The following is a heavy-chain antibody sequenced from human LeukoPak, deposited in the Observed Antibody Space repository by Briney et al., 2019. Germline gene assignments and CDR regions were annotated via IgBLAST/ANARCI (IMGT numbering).Heavy chain of an antibody. J-gene: IGHJ4*02. CDR3: TTDPANGNY. CDR2: LSYDGSNK. Sequence: GWSLRLSCAASGFSFNTYAMHWVRQAPGKGLEWVALLSYDGSNKYYRDSVKGRFTISRDTSKNTLYLQMNSLKTEDTAVYYCTTDPANGNYWGQGTLVTVSS. CDR1: GFSFNTYA. V-gene: IGHV3-30-3*01.